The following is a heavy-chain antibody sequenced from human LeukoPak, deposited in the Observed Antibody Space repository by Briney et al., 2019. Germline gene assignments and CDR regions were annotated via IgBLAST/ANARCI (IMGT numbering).Heavy chain of an antibody. J-gene: IGHJ5*02. V-gene: IGHV5-10-1*01. CDR3: ARGLGWLDP. CDR2: INPSDSYT. Sequence: GESLKISCQGSGYTFSNNWITWVRQMPGEGLEWMGKINPSDSYTDYNPPFQGHVTISADKSISTAYLQWSSLKASDTAIYYCARGLGWLDPWGQGTLVTVPS. CDR1: GYTFSNNW.